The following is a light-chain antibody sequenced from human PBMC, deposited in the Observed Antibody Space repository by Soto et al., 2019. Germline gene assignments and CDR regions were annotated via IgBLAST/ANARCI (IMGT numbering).Light chain of an antibody. CDR1: QDISTY. CDR3: QRYDKLPVT. CDR2: AAS. V-gene: IGKV1-33*01. Sequence: DIQMTQSPSSLSAFVGDRVTITCQASQDISTYVNWYHQKPGKTPNLLIYAASNLETRVPSKFSGSGSRKKFSLTISRLQSEDNGTYYCQRYDKLPVTCGGGPKVNVK. J-gene: IGKJ3*01.